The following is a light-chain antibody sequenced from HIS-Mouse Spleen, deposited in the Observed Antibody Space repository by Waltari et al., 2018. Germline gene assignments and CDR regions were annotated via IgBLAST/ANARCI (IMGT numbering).Light chain of an antibody. CDR3: NSRDSSGNPRGV. CDR1: SVRIYY. CDR2: CEN. Sequence: SSELTQDPAFSVALGRKFRITCQGESVRIYYASWYQQKPGQEPVLLIYCENNRPSGIPHGFSCSSTGNTASLTITAAQAEEDADYYCNSRDSSGNPRGVFGGGTKLTVL. J-gene: IGLJ2*01. V-gene: IGLV3-19*01.